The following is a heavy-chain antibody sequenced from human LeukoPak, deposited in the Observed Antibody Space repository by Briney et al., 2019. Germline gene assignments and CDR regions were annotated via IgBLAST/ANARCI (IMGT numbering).Heavy chain of an antibody. CDR1: GGSISSYY. CDR3: ARLSGLTIVDLADYC. V-gene: IGHV4-4*07. Sequence: KPSETLSLTCTASGGSISSYYLSWIRQPAGKGLEWIGRIYTSGSTNYNPSLKSRVTMSVDTSKNQFSLKLSSVTVSYTATHRRARLSGLTIVDLADYCWDQGLVVTASS. J-gene: IGHJ4*01. CDR2: IYTSGST. D-gene: IGHD2-15*01.